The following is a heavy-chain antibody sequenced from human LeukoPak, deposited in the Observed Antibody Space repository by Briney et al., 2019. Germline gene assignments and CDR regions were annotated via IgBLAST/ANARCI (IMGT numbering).Heavy chain of an antibody. J-gene: IGHJ4*02. CDR2: IKSKTDGGTT. CDR3: TTDYGDYGGGFDY. V-gene: IGHV3-15*01. CDR1: GFTFSNAW. Sequence: PGGSLRFSCAASGFTFSNAWMSWVRQAPGKGLEWVGRIKSKTDGGTTDYAAPVKGRFTISRDDSKNTLYLQMNSLKTEDTAVYYCTTDYGDYGGGFDYWGQGTLVTVSS. D-gene: IGHD4-17*01.